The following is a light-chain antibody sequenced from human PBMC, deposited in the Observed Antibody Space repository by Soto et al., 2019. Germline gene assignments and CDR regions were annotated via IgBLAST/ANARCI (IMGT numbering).Light chain of an antibody. CDR3: QQCHRYLT. V-gene: IGKV1-5*01. CDR1: ESMSNC. CDR2: GAS. J-gene: IGKJ1*01. Sequence: DIQMTQSPSTLSASVGDRGTITCRASESMSNCLAWYQQKPGKAPKLLISGASSLQSGVPSRFSGSASGTEFTLTISSLQPDDIATYYCQQCHRYLTFGQGTKVEMK.